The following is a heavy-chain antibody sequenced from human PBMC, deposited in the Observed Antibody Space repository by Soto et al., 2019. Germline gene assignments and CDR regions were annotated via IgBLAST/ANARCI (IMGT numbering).Heavy chain of an antibody. CDR1: GGSISSLH. D-gene: IGHD3-22*01. V-gene: IGHV4-59*01. CDR3: ARSMDVTLTVVDRDEYFDS. Sequence: QVQLQESGPGLVKPSETLSLTCTVYGGSISSLHWSWIRQPPGKGLEWIGYIHYSGSTNYNPSLESRVTISVDTSKNQFSLKLSSVTAADTAVYYCARSMDVTLTVVDRDEYFDSWGQGTLVTVSS. CDR2: IHYSGST. J-gene: IGHJ4*02.